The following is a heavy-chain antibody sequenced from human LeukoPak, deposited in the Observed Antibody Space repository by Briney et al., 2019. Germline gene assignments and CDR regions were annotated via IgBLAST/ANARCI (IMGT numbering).Heavy chain of an antibody. Sequence: GGSLRLSCAASGFTFSSYAMSWVRQAPGKGLEWVSAISGSGGSTYYADSVKGRFTTSRDNSKNTLYLQMNSLRAEDTAVYYCAKLIRVAVAGNFDYWGQGTLVTVSS. CDR3: AKLIRVAVAGNFDY. CDR2: ISGSGGST. V-gene: IGHV3-23*01. CDR1: GFTFSSYA. J-gene: IGHJ4*02. D-gene: IGHD6-19*01.